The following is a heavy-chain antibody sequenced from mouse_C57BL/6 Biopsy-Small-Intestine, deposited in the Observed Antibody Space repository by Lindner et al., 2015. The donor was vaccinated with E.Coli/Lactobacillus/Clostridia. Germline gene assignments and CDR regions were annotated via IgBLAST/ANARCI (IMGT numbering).Heavy chain of an antibody. CDR1: GFNIKDDY. CDR3: ARGPWWNYKNY. V-gene: IGHV14-3*01. J-gene: IGHJ2*01. D-gene: IGHD1-1*02. Sequence: VQLQESGAELVRPGASVKLSCTASGFNIKDDYMHWVKQRPEQGLEWIGRIDPANDNTKYAPKFQDKATITADTSSNTAYLQLSSLTSEDTAVYYCARGPWWNYKNYWGQGTTLTVSS. CDR2: IDPANDNT.